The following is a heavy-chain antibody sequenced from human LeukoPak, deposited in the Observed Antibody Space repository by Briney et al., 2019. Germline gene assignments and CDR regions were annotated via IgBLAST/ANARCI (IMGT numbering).Heavy chain of an antibody. CDR2: INHSGST. Sequence: AETLSLTCAAYGGSFSGYDWSWIRQPPGKGLEWVGEINHSGSTNYNPSLKSRVTISVDTSKNQFSLKLSSVTAADTAVYYCARGRGYCSSTSCLRWFDPWGEGTLVSVPS. D-gene: IGHD2-2*01. CDR1: GGSFSGYD. V-gene: IGHV4-34*01. J-gene: IGHJ5*02. CDR3: ARGRGYCSSTSCLRWFDP.